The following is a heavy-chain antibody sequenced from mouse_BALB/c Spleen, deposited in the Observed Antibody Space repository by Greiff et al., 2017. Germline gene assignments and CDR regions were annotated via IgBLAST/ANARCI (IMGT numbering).Heavy chain of an antibody. CDR2: INSNGGST. CDR1: GFTFSSYG. J-gene: IGHJ3*01. CDR3: ARGAARASWFAY. D-gene: IGHD3-1*01. V-gene: IGHV5-6-3*01. Sequence: EVKVEESGGGLVQPGGSLKLSCAASGFTFSSYGMSWVRQTPDKRLELVATINSNGGSTYYPDSVKGRFTISRDNAKNTLYLQMSSLKSEDTAMYYCARGAARASWFAYWGQGTLVTVSA.